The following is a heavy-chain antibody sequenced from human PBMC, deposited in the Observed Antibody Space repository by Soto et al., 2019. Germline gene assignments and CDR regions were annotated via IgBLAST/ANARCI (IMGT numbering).Heavy chain of an antibody. CDR2: FDPEDGET. CDR3: ATHYCSGGSCYRNYYYGMDV. J-gene: IGHJ6*02. D-gene: IGHD2-15*01. V-gene: IGHV1-24*01. CDR1: GYTLTELS. Sequence: GASVKVSCKASGYTLTELSMHWVRQAPGKGLEWMGGFDPEDGETIYAQKFQGRVTMTEDTSTDTAYMELSSLRSEDTAVYYCATHYCSGGSCYRNYYYGMDVWGQGTTVTVSS.